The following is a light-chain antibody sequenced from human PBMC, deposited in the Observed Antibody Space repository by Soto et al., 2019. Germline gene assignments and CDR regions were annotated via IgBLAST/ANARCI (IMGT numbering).Light chain of an antibody. CDR3: QQRHKWPIT. CDR1: QSFRGL. Sequence: EVLLTQSPVNLSLSAGARTTLSCRASQSFRGLLAWYQQKPGQAPRLLIYDAYNRATGIPPRFSGSGSGTDFTLTISSLEPEDSAVYYCQQRHKWPITFGQGTRLEIK. V-gene: IGKV3-11*01. J-gene: IGKJ5*01. CDR2: DAY.